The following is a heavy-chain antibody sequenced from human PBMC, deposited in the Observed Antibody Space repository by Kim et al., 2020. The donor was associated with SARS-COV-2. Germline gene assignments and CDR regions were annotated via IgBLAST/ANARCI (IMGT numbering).Heavy chain of an antibody. Sequence: PKSRVTISVDTSKNHFSRKLSSVTAVDTAVYYCARVKVVPAAMEYYFDYWGQGTLVTVSS. CDR3: ARVKVVPAAMEYYFDY. J-gene: IGHJ4*02. D-gene: IGHD2-2*01. V-gene: IGHV4-28*03.